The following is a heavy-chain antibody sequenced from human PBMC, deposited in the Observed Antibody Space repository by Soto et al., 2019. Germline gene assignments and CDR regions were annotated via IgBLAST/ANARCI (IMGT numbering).Heavy chain of an antibody. CDR2: IYYSGST. CDR3: ARDIAAAGTGYWFDP. CDR1: GGSISSGGYY. D-gene: IGHD6-13*01. Sequence: SETLSLTCTVSGGSISSGGYYWSWIRQHPGKGLEWIGYIYYSGSTYYNPSLKSRVTISVDTSKNQFSLKLSSVTAADTAVYYCARDIAAAGTGYWFDPWGQGTLVTVSS. V-gene: IGHV4-31*03. J-gene: IGHJ5*02.